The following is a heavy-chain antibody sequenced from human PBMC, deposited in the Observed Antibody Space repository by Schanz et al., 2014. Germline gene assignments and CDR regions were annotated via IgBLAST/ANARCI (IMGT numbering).Heavy chain of an antibody. Sequence: QVHLVQSGAEVKRPGASVKVSCKASEYSFTSYSMHWVRQAPGQRLEWMGWINTGSGDTKYSQNFQGRVTMTTDTSTSTAYMALTDLRSDDTAVYYCARDLPYCDGGKCYSDGFDIWGQGTLVTISS. J-gene: IGHJ3*02. CDR2: INTGSGDT. V-gene: IGHV1-3*04. CDR3: ARDLPYCDGGKCYSDGFDI. D-gene: IGHD2-21*01. CDR1: EYSFTSYS.